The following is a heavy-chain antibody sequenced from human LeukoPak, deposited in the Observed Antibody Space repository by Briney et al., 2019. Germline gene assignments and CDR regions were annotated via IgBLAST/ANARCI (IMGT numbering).Heavy chain of an antibody. CDR3: ARDGINYRGWFDP. V-gene: IGHV1-69*05. Sequence: VASVKVSCKASGGTFSSYAISWVRQAPGQGLEWMGGIIPIFGTANYAQKFQGRVTMTTDTSTSTAYMELRSLRSDDTAVYYCARDGINYRGWFDPWGQGTLVTVSS. CDR1: GGTFSSYA. J-gene: IGHJ5*02. CDR2: IIPIFGTA. D-gene: IGHD1-26*01.